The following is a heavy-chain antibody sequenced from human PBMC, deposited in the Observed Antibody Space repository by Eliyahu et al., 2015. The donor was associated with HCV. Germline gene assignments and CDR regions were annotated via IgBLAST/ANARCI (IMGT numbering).Heavy chain of an antibody. D-gene: IGHD5-12*01. CDR1: ASISGYY. CDR3: ARDPLRYNAAGGWFDS. Sequence: ASISGYYWNWIRQSAGKGLEWIGRIYSSGSTNYSPSLKSRLSMSVDSSKNQISLRLTSVTAADTALYYCARDPLRYNAAGGWFDSWGPGIPVTVSP. CDR2: IYSSGST. J-gene: IGHJ5*01. V-gene: IGHV4-4*07.